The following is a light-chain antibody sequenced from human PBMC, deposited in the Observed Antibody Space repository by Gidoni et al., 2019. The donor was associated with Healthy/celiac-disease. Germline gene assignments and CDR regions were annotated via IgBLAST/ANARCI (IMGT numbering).Light chain of an antibody. CDR2: EVS. Sequence: QSALTQPASVSGSPGQSITISCPGTSSDVGGYNYVSGYQQHPGKAPKLMIYEVSNRPSGVSNRFSGSKSGNTASLTISGLEAEDEADYYCSSYTSSSTVVFGGGTKLTVL. V-gene: IGLV2-14*01. J-gene: IGLJ2*01. CDR1: SSDVGGYNY. CDR3: SSYTSSSTVV.